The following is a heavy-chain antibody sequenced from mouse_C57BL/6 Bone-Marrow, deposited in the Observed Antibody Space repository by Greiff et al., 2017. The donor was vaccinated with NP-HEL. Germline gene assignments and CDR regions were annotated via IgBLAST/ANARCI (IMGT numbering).Heavy chain of an antibody. D-gene: IGHD4-1*01. CDR3: ARSALTFYAMDY. J-gene: IGHJ4*01. CDR1: GYTFTSYW. CDR2: IYPSDSET. V-gene: IGHV1-61*01. Sequence: QVQLQQPGAELVRPGSSVKLSCKASGYTFTSYWMDWVQQRPGQGLEWIGNIYPSDSETHYNQKFKDKATLTVDKSSSTAYMQLSSLTSEDSAVYYCARSALTFYAMDYWGQGTSVTVSS.